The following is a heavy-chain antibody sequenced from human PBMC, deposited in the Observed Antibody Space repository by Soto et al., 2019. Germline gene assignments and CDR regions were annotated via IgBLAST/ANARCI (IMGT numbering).Heavy chain of an antibody. Sequence: SSETLSLTCTISGGSISNYYWSWIRQPPGKGLEWIGYIFYSGSNSGSTNYNPSLKSRVTISVDTSKNQFSLKLSSVTAADTAVYYCARSVTPWGQGTLVTVSS. D-gene: IGHD3-10*01. CDR3: ARSVTP. J-gene: IGHJ5*02. CDR1: GGSISNYY. CDR2: IFYSGSNSGST. V-gene: IGHV4-59*12.